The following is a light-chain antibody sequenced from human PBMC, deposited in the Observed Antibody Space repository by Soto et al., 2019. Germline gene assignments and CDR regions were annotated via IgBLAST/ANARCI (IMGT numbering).Light chain of an antibody. J-gene: IGLJ1*01. Sequence: QSALTQPASVSGSPGQSITISCTGISADVGTSNFVSWYQHHPGKAPRLTIYDVTDRPSGVSNRFSGSKSGDTASLTISGLQAEDEADYYCTSYRRGPLYVFGTGTKVTVL. CDR1: SADVGTSNF. V-gene: IGLV2-14*03. CDR3: TSYRRGPLYV. CDR2: DVT.